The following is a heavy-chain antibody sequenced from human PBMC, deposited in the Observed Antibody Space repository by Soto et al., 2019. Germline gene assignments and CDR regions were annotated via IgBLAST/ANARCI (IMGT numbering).Heavy chain of an antibody. V-gene: IGHV4-4*02. CDR1: SGSISSSNW. Sequence: PSETLSLTCAVSSGSISSSNWWSWVRQPPGKGLEWIGEIYHSGSTNYNPSLKSRVTISVDKSKNQFSLKLSSVTAADTAVYYCGALDYYYYYMDVWGKGTTVTVSS. CDR3: GALDYYYYYMDV. J-gene: IGHJ6*03. CDR2: IYHSGST.